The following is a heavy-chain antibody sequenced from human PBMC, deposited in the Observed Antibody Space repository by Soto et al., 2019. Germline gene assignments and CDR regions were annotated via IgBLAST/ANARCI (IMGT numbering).Heavy chain of an antibody. Sequence: SETLSLTCTVSGGSISSSSYYWGWIRQPPGKGLEWIGSIYYSGSTYYNPSLKSRVTISVDTSKNQFSLKLSSVTAADTAVYYCARAGGYCSSTSCSNWFDPWGQGTLVTVSS. CDR3: ARAGGYCSSTSCSNWFDP. V-gene: IGHV4-39*01. CDR1: GGSISSSSYY. J-gene: IGHJ5*02. D-gene: IGHD2-2*01. CDR2: IYYSGST.